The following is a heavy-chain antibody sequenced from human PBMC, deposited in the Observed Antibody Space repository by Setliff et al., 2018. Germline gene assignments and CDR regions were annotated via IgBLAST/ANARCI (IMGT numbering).Heavy chain of an antibody. CDR3: ARGPRYSGSYYVNY. CDR1: GGSFSGYY. Sequence: SETLSLTCAVYGGSFSGYYWTWIRQPPGKGLEWIGEINHSGSSNYNPSLKSRVTISVDTSKNQFSLNLSSVTAADTAVYYCARGPRYSGSYYVNYWGQGTLVTV. D-gene: IGHD1-26*01. CDR2: INHSGSS. J-gene: IGHJ4*02. V-gene: IGHV4-34*01.